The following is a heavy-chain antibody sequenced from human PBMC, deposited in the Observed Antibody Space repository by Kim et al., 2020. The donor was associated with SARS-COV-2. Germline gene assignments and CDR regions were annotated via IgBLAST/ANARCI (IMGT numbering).Heavy chain of an antibody. J-gene: IGHJ6*03. CDR3: ARDGSKNYYYYNIDV. V-gene: IGHV3-33*01. CDR2: IWYDGSNK. CDR1: GFTFSSYG. Sequence: GGSLRLSCVVSGFTFSSYGMHWVRQAPGKGLEWVAVIWYDGSNKYYADSVKGRFTISRDNSKNTLYLQMNSLRAEDTAVYYCARDGSKNYYYYNIDVWG. D-gene: IGHD1-26*01.